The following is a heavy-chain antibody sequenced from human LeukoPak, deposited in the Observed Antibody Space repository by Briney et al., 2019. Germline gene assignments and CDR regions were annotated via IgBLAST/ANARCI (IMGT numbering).Heavy chain of an antibody. CDR2: IYSSGST. Sequence: GGSLRLSCAASGFTVSDSYMSWVRQAPGKGLEWVLVIYSSGSTYYADSVEGRFSISRDSSKNTLYLQMNSLRIEDTAVYYCTKDRSYGRSYFDYWGHGTLVTVAS. D-gene: IGHD5-18*01. CDR3: TKDRSYGRSYFDY. V-gene: IGHV3-66*03. J-gene: IGHJ4*01. CDR1: GFTVSDSY.